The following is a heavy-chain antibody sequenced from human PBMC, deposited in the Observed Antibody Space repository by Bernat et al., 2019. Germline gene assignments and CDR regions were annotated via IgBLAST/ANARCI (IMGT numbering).Heavy chain of an antibody. CDR3: ARDLFWSGYYIAPGNGMDV. CDR2: ISSSSSYI. CDR1: GFTFSSYS. J-gene: IGHJ6*02. V-gene: IGHV3-21*01. Sequence: EVQLVESGGGLVKPGGSLRLSCAASGFTFSSYSMNWVRQAPGKGLEWVSSISSSSSYIYYADPVKGRFTISRDNAKNSLYLQMNSLRAEDTAVYYCARDLFWSGYYIAPGNGMDVWGQGTTVTVSS. D-gene: IGHD3-3*01.